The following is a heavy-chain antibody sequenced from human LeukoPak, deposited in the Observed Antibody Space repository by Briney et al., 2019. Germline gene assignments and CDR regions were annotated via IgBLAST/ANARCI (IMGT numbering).Heavy chain of an antibody. J-gene: IGHJ4*02. CDR1: GFTFSSYA. V-gene: IGHV3-30-3*01. CDR2: ISYDGSNK. CDR3: ARTAFPY. Sequence: GGSLRLSCAASGFTFSSYAMHWVRQAPGKGLEWVAVISYDGSNKYYADSVKGRFTISRDNSKNTLYLQMNSLRAEDTAVYYCARTAFPYWGQGTLVTVSS.